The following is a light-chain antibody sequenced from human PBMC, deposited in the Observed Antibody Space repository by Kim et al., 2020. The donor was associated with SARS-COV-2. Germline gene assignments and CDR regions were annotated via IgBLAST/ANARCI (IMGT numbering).Light chain of an antibody. CDR1: QSVSSSY. CDR3: QQYGTSPYT. CDR2: GAS. V-gene: IGKV3-20*01. J-gene: IGKJ2*01. Sequence: ENVLTQSPGTLSLSPGERATLSCRASQSVSSSYLAWYQQKPGQAPRLLIYGASSMASGIPDRFSGSGSGTDFTLTISRLEPEDFAVYYCQQYGTSPYTFGQGTKLEI.